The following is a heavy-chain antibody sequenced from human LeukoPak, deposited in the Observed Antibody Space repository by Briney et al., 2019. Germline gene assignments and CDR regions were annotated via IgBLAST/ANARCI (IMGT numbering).Heavy chain of an antibody. Sequence: ASVKVSCKASGNTFTGYYMHWVRQAPGQGLEWMGWINPNSGGTNYAQKFQGRVTMTRDTSISTAYMELSRLRSDDTAVDYCARGQVRRIVVVPAARPPDYWGQGTLVTVSS. CDR2: INPNSGGT. J-gene: IGHJ4*02. CDR3: ARGQVRRIVVVPAARPPDY. D-gene: IGHD2-2*01. CDR1: GNTFTGYY. V-gene: IGHV1-2*02.